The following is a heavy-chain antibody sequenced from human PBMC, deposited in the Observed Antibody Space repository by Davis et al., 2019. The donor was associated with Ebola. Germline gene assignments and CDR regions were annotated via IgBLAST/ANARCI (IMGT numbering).Heavy chain of an antibody. CDR1: GFTFSSYS. V-gene: IGHV3-21*01. CDR3: ARGEGVYGGGMDV. J-gene: IGHJ6*04. CDR2: ISSSSNYI. D-gene: IGHD4-23*01. Sequence: GGSLRLSCAVSGFTFSSYSMNWVRQAPGKGLEWVSFISSSSNYIYYADLVRGRFTISRDNAKNSLFLQMSSLRAEDTAVYYCARGEGVYGGGMDVWGKGTTVTVSS.